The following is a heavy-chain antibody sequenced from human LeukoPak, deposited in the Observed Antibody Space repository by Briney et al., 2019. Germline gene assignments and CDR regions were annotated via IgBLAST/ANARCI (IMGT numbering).Heavy chain of an antibody. CDR1: GYTFTGYY. D-gene: IGHD3-22*01. Sequence: ASVKVSCKASGYTFTGYYMHWVRQAPGQGLEWMGWINPNNGDTHYAQKFQGTVTMTRDTSISTAYMELSRLRSDDTAVYYCAREYYYERSGYHYYWFDPWGQGTLVTVSS. CDR2: INPNNGDT. CDR3: AREYYYERSGYHYYWFDP. J-gene: IGHJ5*02. V-gene: IGHV1-2*02.